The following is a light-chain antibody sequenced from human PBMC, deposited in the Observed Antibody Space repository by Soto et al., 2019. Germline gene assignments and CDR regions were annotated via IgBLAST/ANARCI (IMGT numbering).Light chain of an antibody. CDR1: QSIDSW. CDR3: QQYSVYPWT. CDR2: MGS. V-gene: IGKV1-5*03. J-gene: IGKJ1*01. Sequence: DIQMTQSPASLSASVGDRVTITCRASQSIDSWLAWLQQRPGKAPKLLIYMGSNLESGVPSRFSGSRSGTEFTLTISSLQPNDFATYYCQQYSVYPWTFGQGTKVEIK.